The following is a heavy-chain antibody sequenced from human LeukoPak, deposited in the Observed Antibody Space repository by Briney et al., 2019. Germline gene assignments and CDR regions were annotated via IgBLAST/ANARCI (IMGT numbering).Heavy chain of an antibody. D-gene: IGHD3-3*01. CDR1: GGSISSSLYH. J-gene: IGHJ4*02. Sequence: PSETLSLTCTVSGGSISSSLYHWSWIRQPPGKGLEWIGEINHSGSTNYNPSLKSRVTISVDTSKNQFSLKLTSVTAADTAVYFCARGAEYYAIWRGYAGYSDYWGQGISVTVSS. CDR2: INHSGST. V-gene: IGHV4-39*07. CDR3: ARGAEYYAIWRGYAGYSDY.